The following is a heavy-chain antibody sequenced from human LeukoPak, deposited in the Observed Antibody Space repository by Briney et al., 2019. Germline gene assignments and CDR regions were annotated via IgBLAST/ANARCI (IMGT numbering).Heavy chain of an antibody. CDR2: INPKSGGT. J-gene: IGHJ4*02. D-gene: IGHD4-17*01. V-gene: IGHV1-2*02. Sequence: ASVKVSCKASGYTFTGYYIHWVRQAPGQGLEWMGWINPKSGGTNYAQKFQGRVTMTSDTSISTAFMELSRLRSDDTAVYYCARSYGDYEDYWGQGTLVTVSS. CDR1: GYTFTGYY. CDR3: ARSYGDYEDY.